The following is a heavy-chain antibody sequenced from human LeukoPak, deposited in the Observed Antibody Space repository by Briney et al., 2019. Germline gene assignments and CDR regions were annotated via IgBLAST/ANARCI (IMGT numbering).Heavy chain of an antibody. CDR2: ISSNGRTI. CDR3: ARDSNSFGGQKHSDY. Sequence: GGSLRLSCAASGFTFSDYYMSWIRQAPGKGLEWLSFISSNGRTIYYADSVKGRFTISRDNAKNSLYLQMNSLRAEDTAFYYCARDSNSFGGQKHSDYWGQGTLVTVSS. D-gene: IGHD3-16*01. CDR1: GFTFSDYY. J-gene: IGHJ4*02. V-gene: IGHV3-11*01.